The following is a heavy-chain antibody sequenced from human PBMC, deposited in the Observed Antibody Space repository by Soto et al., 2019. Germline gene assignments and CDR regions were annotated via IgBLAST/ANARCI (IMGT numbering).Heavy chain of an antibody. CDR1: GGSLGSSSYY. CDR3: ASIAAPGTTHFDF. CDR2: IYYSGNT. Sequence: QLQLQESGPGLLRPSETLSLTCTVSGGSLGSSSYYWGWIRQSPGKGLEWIGNIYYSGNTFYNPSLKSRVTISVDTSKNQFYLHLSSVTAADTAIFYCASIAAPGTTHFDFWGQVTLVTVSS. V-gene: IGHV4-39*01. J-gene: IGHJ4*02. D-gene: IGHD6-13*01.